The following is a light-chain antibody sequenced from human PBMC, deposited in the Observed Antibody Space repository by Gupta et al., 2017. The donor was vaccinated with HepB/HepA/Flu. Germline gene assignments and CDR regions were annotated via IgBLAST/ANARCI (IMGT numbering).Light chain of an antibody. J-gene: IGKJ5*01. CDR3: MQSIQVPIT. CDR1: QSLLDSHGKTY. CDR2: EVS. V-gene: IGKV2D-29*02. Sequence: DVVMTQTPLSLSVTPGQPAFISCNSSQSLLDSHGKTYLYWYLQKPGQSPQALIYEVSNRFSGVPDRFSASGSGTDFTLKISRVEAEDVAVYYCMQSIQVPITFGQGTRLEIK.